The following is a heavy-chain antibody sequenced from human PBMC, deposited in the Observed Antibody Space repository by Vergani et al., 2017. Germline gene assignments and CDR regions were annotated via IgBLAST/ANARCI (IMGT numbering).Heavy chain of an antibody. Sequence: QVQLQESGPGLVKPSQTLSLTCTVSGDSVSSSSYYWGWIRQPPGKGLEWIGSVYYSGSTYYSPSLKSRVTISVDTSKNQFSLKLSSVTAADTAVYYCARGEVDITMVPDYWGQGTLVTVSS. CDR1: GDSVSSSSYY. D-gene: IGHD3-10*01. J-gene: IGHJ4*02. V-gene: IGHV4-39*07. CDR3: ARGEVDITMVPDY. CDR2: VYYSGST.